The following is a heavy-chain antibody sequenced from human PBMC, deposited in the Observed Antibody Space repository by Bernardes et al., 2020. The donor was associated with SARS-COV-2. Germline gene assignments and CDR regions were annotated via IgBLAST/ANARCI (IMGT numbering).Heavy chain of an antibody. CDR1: GFTFSSYG. CDR3: AKGTHSDY. J-gene: IGHJ4*02. CDR2: IDNAGDKT. V-gene: IGHV3-23*01. D-gene: IGHD3-10*01. Sequence: GGSLRLSCVASGFTFSSYGMSWVRQAPGKGLEWVSLIDNAGDKTYYADSVKGRFTISRDNSKSTPWLQMNSLRAEDSALYYCAKGTHSDYWGQGTQVTVSS.